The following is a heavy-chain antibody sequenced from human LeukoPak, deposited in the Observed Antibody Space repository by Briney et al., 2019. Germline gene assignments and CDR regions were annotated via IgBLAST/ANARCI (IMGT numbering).Heavy chain of an antibody. CDR1: GGSISSGDYY. Sequence: PSETLSLTCTVSGGSISSGDYYWSWIRQPPGKGLEWIGYTYYSGSTYYNPSLKSRATISVDTSKNQFSLKLTSVTAADMAVYYCARPYYYDSRIDPWGQGTLVTVSS. CDR2: TYYSGST. V-gene: IGHV4-30-4*01. D-gene: IGHD3-22*01. J-gene: IGHJ5*02. CDR3: ARPYYYDSRIDP.